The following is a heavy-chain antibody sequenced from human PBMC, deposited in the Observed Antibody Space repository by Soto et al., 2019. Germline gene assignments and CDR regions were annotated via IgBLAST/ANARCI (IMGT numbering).Heavy chain of an antibody. CDR1: GYTFTSYG. Sequence: QVQLVQSGAEVKKPGASVKVSCKASGYTFTSYGISWVRQAPGQGLEWMGWISAYNGNTNDAQQLQGRVTMTTDTDESTAYMELRSLRPADTAVYYCARASFCGGDCYGWFHPWGQGTLVTVSS. D-gene: IGHD2-21*02. V-gene: IGHV1-18*01. J-gene: IGHJ5*02. CDR3: ARASFCGGDCYGWFHP. CDR2: ISAYNGNT.